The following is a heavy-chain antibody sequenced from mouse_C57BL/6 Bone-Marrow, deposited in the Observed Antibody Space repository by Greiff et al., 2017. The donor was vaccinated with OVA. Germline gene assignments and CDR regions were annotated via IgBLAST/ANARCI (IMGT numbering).Heavy chain of an antibody. Sequence: EVQVVESEGGLVQPGSSMKLSCTASGFTFSDYYMAWVRQVPEKGLEWVAIINHDGSSTYYQDSLKSRFIISIANAEYILYLQLSSLEAEDKARENCARCGSCWDFAVWGPGTPVTVSS. V-gene: IGHV5-16*01. J-gene: IGHJ1*01. CDR2: INHDGSST. CDR3: ARCGSCWDFAV. CDR1: GFTFSDYY.